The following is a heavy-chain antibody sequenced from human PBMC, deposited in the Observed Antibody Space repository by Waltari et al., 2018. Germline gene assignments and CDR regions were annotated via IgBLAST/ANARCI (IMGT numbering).Heavy chain of an antibody. Sequence: AQLMESGGGLVQPGGSLRLSCAASGFHFPGHWMTWVRRAPGKGLEWIGEITDRGLTNYNPALKSRATISVDTSRNQFSLTLTSVTAADTALYYCARSAAIVVRGRYFQYWGQGTLVTVSS. CDR1: GFHFPGHW. J-gene: IGHJ1*01. CDR3: ARSAAIVVRGRYFQY. D-gene: IGHD3-10*01. CDR2: ITDRGLT. V-gene: IGHV4-34*01.